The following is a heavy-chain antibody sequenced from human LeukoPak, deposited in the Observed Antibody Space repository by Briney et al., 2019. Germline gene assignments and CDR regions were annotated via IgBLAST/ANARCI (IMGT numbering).Heavy chain of an antibody. J-gene: IGHJ4*02. CDR3: ARRGLYCSSSTSCYLFDY. CDR2: IYPGDSDT. Sequence: GESLKISCKGSGYSFTNYWIAWVRQMPGKGLEWVGIIYPGDSDTRYSPSFQGQVTISADKSISTAYLQWSSLKASDTAMYYCARRGLYCSSSTSCYLFDYWGQGTLVTVSS. D-gene: IGHD2-2*01. CDR1: GYSFTNYW. V-gene: IGHV5-51*01.